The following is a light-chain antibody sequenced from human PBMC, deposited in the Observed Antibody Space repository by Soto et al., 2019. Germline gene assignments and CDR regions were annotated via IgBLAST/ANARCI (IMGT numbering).Light chain of an antibody. Sequence: QSVLTQPASVSGSPGQSITISCTGSSNDVGGYNYVSWYQQHPGQAPKLIIYEVSDRPSGVSHRFSGSKSGNTASLTISGLQVEDEADYFCASYTSTIPYVFGTGTKVTV. CDR1: SNDVGGYNY. CDR3: ASYTSTIPYV. CDR2: EVS. V-gene: IGLV2-14*01. J-gene: IGLJ1*01.